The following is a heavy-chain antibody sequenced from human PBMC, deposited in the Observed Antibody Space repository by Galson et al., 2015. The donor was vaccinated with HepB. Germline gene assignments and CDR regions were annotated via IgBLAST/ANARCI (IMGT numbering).Heavy chain of an antibody. D-gene: IGHD3-22*01. V-gene: IGHV7-4-1*02. CDR3: AREAGSYYYDSSGYYYGY. J-gene: IGHJ4*02. Sequence: SVKVSCKASGYTFTSYAMNWVRQAPGQGLEWMGWINTNTGNPTYAQGFTGRFVFSLDTSVSTAYLQISSLKAEDTAVYYCAREAGSYYYDSSGYYYGYWGQGTLVTVSS. CDR2: INTNTGNP. CDR1: GYTFTSYA.